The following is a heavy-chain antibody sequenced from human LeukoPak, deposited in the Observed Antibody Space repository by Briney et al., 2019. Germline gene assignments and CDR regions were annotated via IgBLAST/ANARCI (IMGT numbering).Heavy chain of an antibody. CDR2: IYNSGST. Sequence: SETLSLTCAVYGGSFSDYNWGWIRQPPEKGLEWIGFIYNSGSTNYNPSLKSRVTISIDTSKNQFSLKLSSVTAADTAVYYCARDMTAGGWFDPWGQGTLVTVSS. J-gene: IGHJ5*02. D-gene: IGHD2-21*02. V-gene: IGHV4-59*01. CDR1: GGSFSDYN. CDR3: ARDMTAGGWFDP.